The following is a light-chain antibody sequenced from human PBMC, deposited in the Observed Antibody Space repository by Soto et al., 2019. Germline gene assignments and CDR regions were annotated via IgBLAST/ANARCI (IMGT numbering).Light chain of an antibody. CDR2: WAS. Sequence: DIVMTQSPDSLAVSLGERATINCKSSQSVLYSSNNKNYLAWYQQKPGQPPKLLIYWASTRESGVPDRFSGSGSGTDFTRTISSLQAEDVALYYCQQYYSTPFTFGPGTKVDIK. CDR1: QSVLYSSNNKNY. J-gene: IGKJ3*01. CDR3: QQYYSTPFT. V-gene: IGKV4-1*01.